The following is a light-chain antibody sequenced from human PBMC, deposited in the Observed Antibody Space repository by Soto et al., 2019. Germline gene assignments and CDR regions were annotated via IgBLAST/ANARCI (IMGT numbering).Light chain of an antibody. CDR1: SSDVGSYNL. J-gene: IGLJ1*01. V-gene: IGLV2-23*02. CDR2: EVI. CDR3: CSYAGGSTYV. Sequence: QSALTQPASVSGSPGQSITISCTGTSSDVGSYNLVSWYQQHPGKAPKGMIYEVIKRPSGVPNRFSGSKSGYTASLTISGLQAADEADYHCCSYAGGSTYVFGTGTKLTVL.